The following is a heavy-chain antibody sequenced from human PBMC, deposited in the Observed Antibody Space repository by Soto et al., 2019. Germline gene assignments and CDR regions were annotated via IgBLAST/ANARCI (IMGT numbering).Heavy chain of an antibody. Sequence: GASVKVSCKASGYTFTSYGISWVRQAPGQGLEWMGWISAYNGNTNYAQKLQGRVTMTTDTSTSTAYMELRSLRSDDTAVYYRARDSDYYDSSDFWFDPWGQGTLVTVSS. J-gene: IGHJ5*02. V-gene: IGHV1-18*01. CDR1: GYTFTSYG. CDR3: ARDSDYYDSSDFWFDP. D-gene: IGHD3-22*01. CDR2: ISAYNGNT.